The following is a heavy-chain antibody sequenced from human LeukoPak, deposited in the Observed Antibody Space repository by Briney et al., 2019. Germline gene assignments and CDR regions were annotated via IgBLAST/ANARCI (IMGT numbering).Heavy chain of an antibody. CDR2: ISWNSGSI. CDR3: AKVRDCSSTSCPTLGYYFDY. D-gene: IGHD2-2*01. Sequence: QPGRSLRLSCAASGFTFDDYAMHWVRQAPGKGLEWVSGISWNSGSIGYADSVKGRFTISRDNAKNSLYLQMNSLRAEDTALYYCAKVRDCSSTSCPTLGYYFDYWGQGTLVTVSS. V-gene: IGHV3-9*01. CDR1: GFTFDDYA. J-gene: IGHJ4*02.